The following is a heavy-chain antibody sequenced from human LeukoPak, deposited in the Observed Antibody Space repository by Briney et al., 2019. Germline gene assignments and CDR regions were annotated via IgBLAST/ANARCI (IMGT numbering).Heavy chain of an antibody. CDR1: GGSFTGYY. Sequence: SETLSLTCTVSGGSFTGYYWTWIRQPPGKGLEWIGYIYYSGSSNYNPSLKSRVTISVDTSKNQFSLRLSSVTAADTAVYYCARGDGYNWGFDYWGQGTLVTVSS. D-gene: IGHD5-24*01. CDR2: IYYSGSS. V-gene: IGHV4-59*01. J-gene: IGHJ4*02. CDR3: ARGDGYNWGFDY.